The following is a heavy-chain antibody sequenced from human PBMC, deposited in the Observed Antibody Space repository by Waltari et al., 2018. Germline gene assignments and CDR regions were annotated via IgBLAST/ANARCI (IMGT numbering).Heavy chain of an antibody. V-gene: IGHV4-39*02. Sequence: QLQLQESGPGLVEPSGTLSLTCTVSGGAISGSGYYWGWLRQHPGKGLEWIASIYHDGTTYYIPSLKGRGTIAVDRFNNSFSLKVNSVTAADTAIYYCARPGSSSPYYWFNPWGRGTLVTVSS. CDR2: IYHDGTT. CDR3: ARPGSSSPYYWFNP. CDR1: GGAISGSGYY. D-gene: IGHD2-2*01. J-gene: IGHJ5*02.